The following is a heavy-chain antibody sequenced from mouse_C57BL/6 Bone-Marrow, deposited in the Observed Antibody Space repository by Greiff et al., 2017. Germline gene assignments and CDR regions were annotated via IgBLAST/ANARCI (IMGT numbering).Heavy chain of an antibody. J-gene: IGHJ2*01. CDR1: GYTFTSYG. Sequence: QVQLQQSGAELARPGASVKLSCKASGYTFTSYGISWVKQRTGQGLEWIGEIYPRSGNTYYNEKFKGKDTLTADKSSSTAYMELRSLTSEDSAVYFCANLDSSVHFDYWGQGTTLTVSS. CDR2: IYPRSGNT. CDR3: ANLDSSVHFDY. V-gene: IGHV1-81*01. D-gene: IGHD3-2*01.